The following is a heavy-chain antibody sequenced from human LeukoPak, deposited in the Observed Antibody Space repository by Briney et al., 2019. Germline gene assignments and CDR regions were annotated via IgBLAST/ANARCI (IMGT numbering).Heavy chain of an antibody. CDR2: IYYSGST. CDR3: AGQDPRGEPARLGFFDY. CDR1: GDSINNYY. D-gene: IGHD6-6*01. J-gene: IGHJ4*02. V-gene: IGHV4-59*08. Sequence: PSETLSLTCTVSGDSINNYYWSWIRQPPGKGLEWIGYIYYSGSTNYNPSLKSRVTISVDTSKNQFSLNLSSVTAAAPAVYYSAGQDPRGEPARLGFFDYWGQGTLVTVSS.